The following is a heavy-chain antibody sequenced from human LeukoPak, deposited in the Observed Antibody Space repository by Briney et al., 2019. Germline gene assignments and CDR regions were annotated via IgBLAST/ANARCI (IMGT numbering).Heavy chain of an antibody. CDR3: ARVDSWWSPYYYMDV. D-gene: IGHD2-8*01. CDR2: IYHSGST. J-gene: IGHJ6*03. V-gene: IGHV4-4*02. Sequence: SETLSLTCAVSGGSISSSNWWSWVRQPPGKGLEWIGEIYHSGSTNYNSSLKSRVTISVDKSKNQFSLKLSSVTAADTAVYYCARVDSWWSPYYYMDVWGKGTTVTVSS. CDR1: GGSISSSNW.